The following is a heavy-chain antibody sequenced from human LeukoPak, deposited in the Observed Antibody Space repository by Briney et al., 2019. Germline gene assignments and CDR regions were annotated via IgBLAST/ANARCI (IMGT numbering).Heavy chain of an antibody. CDR2: ISYDGSNK. J-gene: IGHJ4*02. Sequence: PGGSLRLSCAASGFTFSSYGMHWVRQAPGKGLEWVAVISYDGSNKYYADSVKGRFTISRDNSKNTLYLQMNSLRAEDTAVYYCARDQYDSSGYGLFDYWGQGTLVTVSS. CDR1: GFTFSSYG. D-gene: IGHD3-22*01. V-gene: IGHV3-30*19. CDR3: ARDQYDSSGYGLFDY.